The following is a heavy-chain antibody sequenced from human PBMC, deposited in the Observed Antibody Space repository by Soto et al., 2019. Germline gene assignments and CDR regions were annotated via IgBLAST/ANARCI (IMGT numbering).Heavy chain of an antibody. J-gene: IGHJ5*02. CDR1: GYIFTDFG. V-gene: IGHV1-3*01. Sequence: ASVKVSCKASGYIFTDFGIHWVRQAPGQRLEWLGWIISVNDKTLYSPKFQGRVTITRDTSASTAYMELSSLRSEDTAVYYCARGDGYPYCSSTSCYRRWFDPWGQGTLVTVSS. CDR2: IISVNDKT. CDR3: ARGDGYPYCSSTSCYRRWFDP. D-gene: IGHD2-2*01.